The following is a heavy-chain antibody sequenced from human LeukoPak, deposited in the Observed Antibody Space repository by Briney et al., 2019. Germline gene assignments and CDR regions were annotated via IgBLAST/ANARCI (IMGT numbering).Heavy chain of an antibody. CDR2: IYHSGST. V-gene: IGHV4-4*02. Sequence: SGTLSLTCAVSGGSISSSNWWSWVRQPPGKGLEWIGEIYHSGSTNYNPSLKSRVTISVDTSKNQFSLKLSSVTAADTAVYYCARAPYYYDSSGYPGGWYFDLWGRSTLVTVSS. CDR1: GGSISSSNW. D-gene: IGHD3-22*01. CDR3: ARAPYYYDSSGYPGGWYFDL. J-gene: IGHJ2*01.